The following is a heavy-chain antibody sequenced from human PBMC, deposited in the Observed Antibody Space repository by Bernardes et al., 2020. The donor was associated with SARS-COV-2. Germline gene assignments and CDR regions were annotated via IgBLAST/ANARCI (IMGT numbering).Heavy chain of an antibody. CDR3: VSDLGGIKGY. CDR1: GFTFNNFA. J-gene: IGHJ4*02. Sequence: GGSLRLSCEASGFTFNNFALSWVRQAPGKGLEWVSSISGTSVWIYYADSVKGRFTVSRDNAKNTLYLQMNSLRAEDTAVYYCVSDLGGIKGYWGPGTLVTVSS. CDR2: ISGTSVWI. V-gene: IGHV3-21*01. D-gene: IGHD3-16*01.